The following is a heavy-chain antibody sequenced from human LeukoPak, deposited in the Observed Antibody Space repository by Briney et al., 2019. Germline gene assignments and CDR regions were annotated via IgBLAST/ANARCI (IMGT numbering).Heavy chain of an antibody. J-gene: IGHJ4*02. Sequence: PGGSLRLSCAASGFTFGTSAMSWVRQTPEKGLEWVSTITSGGGSPYYADSVKGRFTISRDNSNNMLYLQMNSLRAEDTAVYYCTKRGAYYVDYWGRGIPVTVSS. V-gene: IGHV3-23*01. D-gene: IGHD3-16*01. CDR2: ITSGGGSP. CDR1: GFTFGTSA. CDR3: TKRGAYYVDY.